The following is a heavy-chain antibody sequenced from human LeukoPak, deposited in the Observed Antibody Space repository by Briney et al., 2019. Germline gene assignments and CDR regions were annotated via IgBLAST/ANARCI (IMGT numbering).Heavy chain of an antibody. CDR1: GYTFISYG. CDR2: ISAYSGNT. V-gene: IGHV1-18*01. Sequence: ASVKVSCKASGYTFISYGISWVRQAPGQGLDWMGWISAYSGNTNYAQKFQGRVTMTTDTSTSTAYMELRSLRSDDTAVYYCARSPDILTGENFDYWGQGTLVTVSS. J-gene: IGHJ4*02. CDR3: ARSPDILTGENFDY. D-gene: IGHD3-9*01.